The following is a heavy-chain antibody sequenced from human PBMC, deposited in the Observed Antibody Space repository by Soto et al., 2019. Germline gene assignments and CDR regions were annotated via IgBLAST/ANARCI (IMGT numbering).Heavy chain of an antibody. CDR2: ISSSSSYI. J-gene: IGHJ6*03. V-gene: IGHV3-21*01. D-gene: IGHD3-10*01. CDR3: ARDFHGSGSYYNGPNYYYYYYMDV. CDR1: GFTFSSYS. Sequence: GGSLRLSCAASGFTFSSYSMNWVRQAPGKGLEWVSSISSSSSYIYYADSVKGRFTISRDNAKNSLYLQMNSLRAEDTAVYYCARDFHGSGSYYNGPNYYYYYYMDVWGKGTTVTVSS.